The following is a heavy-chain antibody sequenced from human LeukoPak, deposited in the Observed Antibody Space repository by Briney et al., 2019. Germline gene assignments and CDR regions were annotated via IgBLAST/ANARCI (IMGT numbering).Heavy chain of an antibody. Sequence: ASVKVSCKASGYTFTGYYMHWVRQAPGQGLEWMGWINPNSGGTNYAQKFQGRVTMTRDTSISTAYMELSRLRSDDTAVYYCARDSLWFGTTFDPWGQGTLVTVSS. V-gene: IGHV1-2*02. D-gene: IGHD3-10*01. CDR1: GYTFTGYY. J-gene: IGHJ5*02. CDR3: ARDSLWFGTTFDP. CDR2: INPNSGGT.